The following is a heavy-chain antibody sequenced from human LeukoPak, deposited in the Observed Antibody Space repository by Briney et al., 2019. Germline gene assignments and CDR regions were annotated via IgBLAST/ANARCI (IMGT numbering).Heavy chain of an antibody. Sequence: GGSLRLSCSASGSTFSTYAMTWVRQAPGKGLEWVSTISNGGNTFYTESVKGRFAISRDNSKNTLYLQMNSLRAEDTAMYYCAKDRGLTLGACHFDFWGQGTLVTVSS. D-gene: IGHD3-10*01. CDR1: GSTFSTYA. CDR3: AKDRGLTLGACHFDF. CDR2: ISNGGNT. V-gene: IGHV3-23*01. J-gene: IGHJ4*02.